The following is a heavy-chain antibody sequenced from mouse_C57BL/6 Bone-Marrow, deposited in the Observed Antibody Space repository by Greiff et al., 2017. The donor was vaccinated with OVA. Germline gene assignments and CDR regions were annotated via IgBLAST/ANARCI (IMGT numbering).Heavy chain of an antibody. CDR3: ASPDAMDD. CDR1: GYTFTSYW. J-gene: IGHJ4*01. Sequence: QVQLQQSGAELVKPGASVKLSCKASGYTFTSYWMQWVKQRPGQGLEWIGEIDPSDSYTNYNQKFKGKATLTVDTSSSTAYMQLSSLTSEDSAVYYCASPDAMDDWGQGTSVTVSS. CDR2: IDPSDSYT. V-gene: IGHV1-50*01.